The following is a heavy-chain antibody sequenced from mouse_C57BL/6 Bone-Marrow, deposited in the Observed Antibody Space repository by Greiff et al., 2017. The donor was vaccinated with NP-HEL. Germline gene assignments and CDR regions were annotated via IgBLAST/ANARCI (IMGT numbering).Heavy chain of an antibody. CDR1: GYTFTSYW. J-gene: IGHJ4*01. CDR2: IDPSDSYT. D-gene: IGHD2-1*01. V-gene: IGHV1-69*01. CDR3: ARSWRGNYGAMDY. Sequence: VQLQQPGAELVKPGASVKLSCKASGYTFTSYWMHWVKQRPGQGLEWIGEIDPSDSYTNYSQKFKGKSTLTVDKSSSTAYMQLSSLTSEDSAVYYCARSWRGNYGAMDYWGQGTSVTVSS.